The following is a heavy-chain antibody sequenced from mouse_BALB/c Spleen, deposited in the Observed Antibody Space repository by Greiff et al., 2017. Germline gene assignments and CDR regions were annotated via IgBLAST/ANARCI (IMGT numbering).Heavy chain of an antibody. CDR2: IRLKSNNYAT. V-gene: IGHV6-6*02. Sequence: EVQVVESGGGLVQPGGSMKLSCVASGFTFSNYWMNWVRQSPEKGLEWVAEIRLKSNNYATHYAESVKGRFTISRDDSKSSVYLQMNNLRAEDTGIYYCTRSPYYGNGYYAMDYWGQGTSVTVSS. J-gene: IGHJ4*01. D-gene: IGHD2-10*01. CDR3: TRSPYYGNGYYAMDY. CDR1: GFTFSNYW.